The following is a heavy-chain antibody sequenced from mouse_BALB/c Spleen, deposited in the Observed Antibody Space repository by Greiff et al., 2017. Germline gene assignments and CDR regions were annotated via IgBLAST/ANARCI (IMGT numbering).Heavy chain of an antibody. CDR1: GYSITSDYA. D-gene: IGHD1-2*01. CDR3: ARRGYGYGYYAMDY. J-gene: IGHJ4*01. Sequence: VQLKESGPGLVKPSQSLSLTCTVTGYSITSDYAWNWIRQFPGNKLEWMGYISYSGSTSYNPSLKSRISITRDTSKNQFFLQLNSVTTEDTATYYCARRGYGYGYYAMDYWGQGTSVTVSS. V-gene: IGHV3-2*02. CDR2: ISYSGST.